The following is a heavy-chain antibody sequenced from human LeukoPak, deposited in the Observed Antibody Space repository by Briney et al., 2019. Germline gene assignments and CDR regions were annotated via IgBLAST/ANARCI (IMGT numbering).Heavy chain of an antibody. Sequence: QPGGSLRLSCAASGFTFSSYEMNWVRQAPGKGLEWVSYISSSGGAIYYADSVKGRFTISRDNAKNSLYLQMHSLRAEDTAVYYCARYPYYYDSYDYWGQGTLVTVSS. D-gene: IGHD3-22*01. V-gene: IGHV3-48*03. CDR3: ARYPYYYDSYDY. CDR1: GFTFSSYE. CDR2: ISSSGGAI. J-gene: IGHJ4*02.